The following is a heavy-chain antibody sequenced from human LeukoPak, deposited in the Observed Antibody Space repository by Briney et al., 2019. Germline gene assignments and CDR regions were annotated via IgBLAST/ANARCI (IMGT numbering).Heavy chain of an antibody. CDR1: GFTFSSYS. Sequence: PGGSLRLSCAASGFTFSSYSMNWVRQAPGKGLEWVSCISISSSYIYYADSVKGRLTISRDNAKNSLYLEMNSLRAEDTAVYYCARGHYYGSGSYYTPDFDYWGQGTLVTVSS. CDR3: ARGHYYGSGSYYTPDFDY. CDR2: ISISSSYI. D-gene: IGHD3-10*01. V-gene: IGHV3-21*01. J-gene: IGHJ4*01.